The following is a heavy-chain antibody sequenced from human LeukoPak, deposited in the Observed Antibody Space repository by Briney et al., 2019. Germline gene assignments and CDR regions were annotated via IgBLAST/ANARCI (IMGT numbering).Heavy chain of an antibody. D-gene: IGHD3-22*01. V-gene: IGHV6-1*01. CDR2: TYYRSKWYN. CDR1: GDSVSSNSAA. Sequence: SQTLSLTCAISGDSVSSNSAAWKWIRQSPSRGLEWLGRTYYRSKWYNDYAVSVKSRVTVNPDTSKNQFSLKLLSVTAADSAVYYCARDRSYDSSGSPFDYWGQGTLVTVSS. J-gene: IGHJ4*02. CDR3: ARDRSYDSSGSPFDY.